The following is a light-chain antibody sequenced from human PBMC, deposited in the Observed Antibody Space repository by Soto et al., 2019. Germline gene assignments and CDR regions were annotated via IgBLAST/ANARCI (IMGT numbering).Light chain of an antibody. CDR3: QQYDQLPIT. Sequence: DIQMTQSASSLPASVGDTVTISCQASQDISKYLNWFQQKPGKAPKLLIYDVFNVETGVPSRFSGRGSGTDFTLLISNLQAEDFATYYCQQYDQLPITFGGGTKVDI. V-gene: IGKV1-33*01. CDR1: QDISKY. J-gene: IGKJ4*01. CDR2: DVF.